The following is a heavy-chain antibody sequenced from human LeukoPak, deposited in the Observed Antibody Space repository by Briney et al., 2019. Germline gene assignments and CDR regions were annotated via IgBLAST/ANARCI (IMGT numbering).Heavy chain of an antibody. Sequence: GGSLRLSCAASGFTVSTYWMHWVRQGPGKGLVWVSRLLSDASRTTYANSVKGRFTISGDNAKNTLYLQMNSLRAEDTAVYYCSRSRPKFKDFDYWGQGTLVTVSS. CDR1: GFTVSTYW. J-gene: IGHJ4*02. CDR3: SRSRPKFKDFDY. V-gene: IGHV3-74*01. CDR2: LLSDASRT.